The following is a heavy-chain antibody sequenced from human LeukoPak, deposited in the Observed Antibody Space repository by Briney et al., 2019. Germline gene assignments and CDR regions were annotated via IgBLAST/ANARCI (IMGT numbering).Heavy chain of an antibody. V-gene: IGHV1-18*01. CDR1: GYTFSNYG. CDR2: ITAYNGNR. Sequence: ASVTVSCKTSGYTFSNYGISWVRQAPGQGLEWMGWITAYNGNRLYAQRFQGRITLTTDTSTSTSYMELRSLEYDDTAIYYCARDNDKVVDHWGQGTLVTVSS. CDR3: ARDNDKVVDH. D-gene: IGHD1-1*01. J-gene: IGHJ4*01.